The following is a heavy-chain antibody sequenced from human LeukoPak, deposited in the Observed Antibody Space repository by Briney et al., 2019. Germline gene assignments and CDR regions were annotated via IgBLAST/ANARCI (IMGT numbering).Heavy chain of an antibody. V-gene: IGHV3-30*02. CDR2: IRYDGSNK. CDR3: AKDRLTRQLEPDY. Sequence: PGGSLRLSCAASGFTFSSYGMHWVRQAPGKGLEWVAFIRYDGSNKYYADSVKGRFTISRDNSKNTLYLQMNSLRAEDTAVYYCAKDRLTRQLEPDYWGQGTLVTVSS. J-gene: IGHJ4*02. D-gene: IGHD1-1*01. CDR1: GFTFSSYG.